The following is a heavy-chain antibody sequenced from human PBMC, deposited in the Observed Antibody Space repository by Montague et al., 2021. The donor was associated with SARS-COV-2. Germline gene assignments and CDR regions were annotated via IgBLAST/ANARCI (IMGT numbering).Heavy chain of an antibody. V-gene: IGHV4-59*11. CDR3: AGGIAGHGFYYYGLDG. CDR2: IYYSGST. CDR1: GGSISSHY. Sequence: SETRSLTCTVSGGSISSHYWSWIRQSPGKGLEWIGYIYYSGSTNYNPSLKSRDTISVVTSKNQFSLKLISVTAADTAVYYCAGGIAGHGFYYYGLDGWGQGTTVTVSS. J-gene: IGHJ6*02. D-gene: IGHD6-13*01.